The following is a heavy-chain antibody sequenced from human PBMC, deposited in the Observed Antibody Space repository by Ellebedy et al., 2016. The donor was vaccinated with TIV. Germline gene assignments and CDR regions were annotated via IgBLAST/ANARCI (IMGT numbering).Heavy chain of an antibody. J-gene: IGHJ3*02. CDR2: IIPIFGTA. Sequence: SVKVSXXASGGTFSSYAIGWVRQAPGQGLEWMGGIIPIFGTANYAQKFQGRVTITADKSTSTAYMELSSLRSEDTAVYYCARGATVGLDAFDIWGQGTMVTVSS. V-gene: IGHV1-69*06. D-gene: IGHD1-26*01. CDR1: GGTFSSYA. CDR3: ARGATVGLDAFDI.